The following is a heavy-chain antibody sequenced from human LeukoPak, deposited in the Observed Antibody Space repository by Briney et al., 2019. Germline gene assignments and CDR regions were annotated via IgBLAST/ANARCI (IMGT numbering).Heavy chain of an antibody. J-gene: IGHJ6*02. Sequence: PGGSLRLSCVASGFTFSSYEMNWVRQAPGKGLEWVSYISSSGSTIYYADSVKGRFTISRDNAKNSLYLQMNSLRAEDTAVYYCARDRDYDSSGYYYDYYYYYGMDVWGQGTTVTVSS. CDR2: ISSSGSTI. CDR1: GFTFSSYE. D-gene: IGHD3-22*01. CDR3: ARDRDYDSSGYYYDYYYYYGMDV. V-gene: IGHV3-48*03.